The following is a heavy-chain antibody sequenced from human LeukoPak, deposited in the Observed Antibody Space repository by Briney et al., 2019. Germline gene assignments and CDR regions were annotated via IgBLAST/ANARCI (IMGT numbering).Heavy chain of an antibody. CDR2: IKSDGSST. CDR3: ARGGDSSNWYPGYFDY. D-gene: IGHD6-13*01. Sequence: GGSLRLSCAASGFTFSNYWMHWVRHAPGKGPVWVSRIKSDGSSTRFADSVQGRFAISRDNGKNTLYLQMNSLRAEDTAVYYCARGGDSSNWYPGYFDYWGQGALVTVSS. CDR1: GFTFSNYW. J-gene: IGHJ4*02. V-gene: IGHV3-74*01.